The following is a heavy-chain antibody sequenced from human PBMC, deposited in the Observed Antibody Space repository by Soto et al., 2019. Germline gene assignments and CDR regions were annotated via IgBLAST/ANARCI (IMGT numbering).Heavy chain of an antibody. V-gene: IGHV1-2*04. CDR3: ARDEITIFGVAGGHYYSNGMDV. CDR2: INPNSGGT. J-gene: IGHJ6*02. D-gene: IGHD3-3*01. CDR1: GYTFTGYY. Sequence: ASVKVSCKASGYTFTGYYMHWVRQAPGQGLEWMGWINPNSGGTNYAQKFQGWVTMTRDTSISTAYMELSRLRSEDTAVYYCARDEITIFGVAGGHYYSNGMDVWGQGTTVTVS.